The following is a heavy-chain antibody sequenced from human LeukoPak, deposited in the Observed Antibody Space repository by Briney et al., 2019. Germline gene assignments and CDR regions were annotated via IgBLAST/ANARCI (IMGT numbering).Heavy chain of an antibody. D-gene: IGHD3-3*01. J-gene: IGHJ4*02. Sequence: GGSLRLSCAASGFTFSSHGMNWVRQAPGKGLEWVSGISPSGGITYYTDSVKGRFTISRDNSKNTVSLQMNSLRGEDTAVYYCARPHYDFWSGYPSCFDSWGQGTLVTVSS. CDR2: ISPSGGIT. CDR3: ARPHYDFWSGYPSCFDS. CDR1: GFTFSSHG. V-gene: IGHV3-23*01.